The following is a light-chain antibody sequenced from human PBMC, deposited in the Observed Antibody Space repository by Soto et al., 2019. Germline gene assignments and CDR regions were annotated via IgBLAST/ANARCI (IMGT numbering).Light chain of an antibody. V-gene: IGKV3-15*01. CDR3: QQYNKWPRT. Sequence: QPPVTLSFSNGERATLSCRASQSVSSNLAWYQQKPGQAPRLLIYGASTRATGIPARFSGSGSGTEFTLTISSLQSEDFAVYYCQQYNKWPRTFGQGTKVDI. CDR1: QSVSSN. J-gene: IGKJ1*01. CDR2: GAS.